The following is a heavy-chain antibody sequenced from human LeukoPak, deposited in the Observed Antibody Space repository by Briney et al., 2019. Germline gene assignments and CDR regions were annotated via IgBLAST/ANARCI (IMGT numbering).Heavy chain of an antibody. V-gene: IGHV3-30*02. Sequence: GGSLRLSCAASGFTFNNYGMHWVRQAPGKGLEWVAFIRYDGSNEHYAGSVRGRFTIPRDNSKNTLYLQMNSLRAEDTAVYYCAMCSTTSCCIYSPFDYWGQGTLVTVSS. CDR3: AMCSTTSCCIYSPFDY. CDR1: GFTFNNYG. CDR2: IRYDGSNE. D-gene: IGHD2-2*01. J-gene: IGHJ4*02.